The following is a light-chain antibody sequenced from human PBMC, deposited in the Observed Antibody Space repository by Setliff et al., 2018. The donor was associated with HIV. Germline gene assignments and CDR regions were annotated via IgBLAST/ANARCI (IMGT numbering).Light chain of an antibody. CDR1: SSDVGGYNY. J-gene: IGLJ1*01. V-gene: IGLV2-14*01. Sequence: QSALTQPASVSGSPGQSITISCTGTSSDVGGYNYFSWYQQHPGKAPKLMIYEVNSRPSGVSDRFSGSKSGNTASLTISVLQAEDEADYYCSSYTRSATYVFGTGTKVTV. CDR2: EVN. CDR3: SSYTRSATYV.